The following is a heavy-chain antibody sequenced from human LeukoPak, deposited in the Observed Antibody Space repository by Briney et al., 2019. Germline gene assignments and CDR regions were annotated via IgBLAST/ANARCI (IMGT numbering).Heavy chain of an antibody. Sequence: QTGGSLRLSCAASGFTFSSYSMNWVRQAPGKGLEWVSYISSSSSTIYYADSVKGRFTISRDNAKNSLYLQMNSLRAEDTAVYHCAREDRIVGATPVDYWGQGTLVTVSS. J-gene: IGHJ4*02. D-gene: IGHD1-26*01. CDR3: AREDRIVGATPVDY. CDR2: ISSSSSTI. CDR1: GFTFSSYS. V-gene: IGHV3-48*01.